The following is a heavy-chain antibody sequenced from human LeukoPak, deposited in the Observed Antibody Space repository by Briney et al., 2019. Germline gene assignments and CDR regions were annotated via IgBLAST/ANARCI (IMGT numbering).Heavy chain of an antibody. J-gene: IGHJ6*02. CDR3: ARERWTYYDFWSGFGYGMDV. D-gene: IGHD3-3*01. CDR2: ISYDGSNK. CDR1: GFTFSSYA. Sequence: GGSLRLSCAASGFTFSSYAMHWVRQAPGKGLEWVAVISYDGSNKYYADSVKGRFTISRDNSKNTLYLQMNSLRAEDTAVYYCARERWTYYDFWSGFGYGMDVWGQGTTDTVSS. V-gene: IGHV3-30*04.